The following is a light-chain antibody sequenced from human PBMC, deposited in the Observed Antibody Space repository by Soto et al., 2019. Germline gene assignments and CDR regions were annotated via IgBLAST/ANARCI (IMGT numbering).Light chain of an antibody. Sequence: QSVLTQPASVSGSPGQSITISCTGTSSDVGGYKHVSWYQQHPGKAPKLMIYDVDNRPLGISNRFSGSKSGNTASLTISGLQAEDEADFYCSSYTSSSTVVFGGGTKVTVL. CDR3: SSYTSSSTVV. CDR1: SSDVGGYKH. J-gene: IGLJ3*02. CDR2: DVD. V-gene: IGLV2-14*03.